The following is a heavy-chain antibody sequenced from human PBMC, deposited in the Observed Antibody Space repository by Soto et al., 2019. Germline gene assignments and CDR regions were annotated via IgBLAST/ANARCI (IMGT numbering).Heavy chain of an antibody. J-gene: IGHJ4*02. CDR2: IWYDGSNK. Sequence: QVQLVESGGGVVQPGRSLRLSCAASGFAFSGYAMNWVRQAPGRGLEWVAVIWYDGSNKYYADSVKGRFTISRDNSYNTLYLQRDSRRDDDTALYYCARDRTVRYCDYWGQGTLVAVSS. D-gene: IGHD3-10*01. CDR3: ARDRTVRYCDY. CDR1: GFAFSGYA. V-gene: IGHV3-33*01.